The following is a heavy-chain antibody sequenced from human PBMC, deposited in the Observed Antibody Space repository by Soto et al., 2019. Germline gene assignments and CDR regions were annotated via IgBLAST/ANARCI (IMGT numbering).Heavy chain of an antibody. V-gene: IGHV3-23*01. D-gene: IGHD3-22*01. CDR1: GFNFRLYP. Sequence: EVQLLESGGGLVQPGGSLRLSCGASGFNFRLYPMAWVRQAPGKGLEWVSSISGSGGSTFYADSVKGRFTISRDNSKNTLYLQMDTLRAGDSAVYYCAKAHTFRFYYFTGGDYWGHGTPVTVSS. CDR2: ISGSGGST. J-gene: IGHJ4*01. CDR3: AKAHTFRFYYFTGGDY.